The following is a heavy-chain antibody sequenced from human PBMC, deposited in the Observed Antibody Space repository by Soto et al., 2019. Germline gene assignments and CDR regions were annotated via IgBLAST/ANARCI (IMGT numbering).Heavy chain of an antibody. CDR2: IYYSGTT. CDR3: AVSTGSSQYYFDY. Sequence: SETLSLTCTVSGGSISNYYWSWIRQPPGKGLEWIGNIYYSGTTNYNPSLKSRVTISIDTSKNHFSLNLNSVTAADTAVYYCAVSTGSSQYYFDYWGQGALVTVSS. V-gene: IGHV4-59*01. J-gene: IGHJ4*02. CDR1: GGSISNYY. D-gene: IGHD6-6*01.